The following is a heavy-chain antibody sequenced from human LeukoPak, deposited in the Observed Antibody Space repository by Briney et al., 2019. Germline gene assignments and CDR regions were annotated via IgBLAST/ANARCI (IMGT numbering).Heavy chain of an antibody. J-gene: IGHJ6*03. Sequence: PGGSLRLSCAASGFTFSDYYMSWIRPAPGKGLEWVSYISSSGSTIYYADSVKGLFTISRDNAKNSLYLQMNSLRAEDTAVYYCANTPWGYCSSTSCPADDIDVWGKGTTVTVSS. CDR3: ANTPWGYCSSTSCPADDIDV. CDR2: ISSSGSTI. CDR1: GFTFSDYY. V-gene: IGHV3-11*01. D-gene: IGHD2-2*01.